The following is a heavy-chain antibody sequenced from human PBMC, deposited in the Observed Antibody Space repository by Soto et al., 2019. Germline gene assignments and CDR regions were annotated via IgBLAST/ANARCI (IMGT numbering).Heavy chain of an antibody. CDR2: VYYRGTT. V-gene: IGHV4-39*01. CDR3: ATCFGELLYGDWFDP. D-gene: IGHD3-10*01. Sequence: SETLSLTCTVCGGSISSSDYYWGWIRQSPGKGLEWIGSVYYRGTTYYNRSLKSRVTISVDTAKNQFSLKLSSVTAADTAVYYCATCFGELLYGDWFDPWGQGTLVTVSS. J-gene: IGHJ5*02. CDR1: GGSISSSDYY.